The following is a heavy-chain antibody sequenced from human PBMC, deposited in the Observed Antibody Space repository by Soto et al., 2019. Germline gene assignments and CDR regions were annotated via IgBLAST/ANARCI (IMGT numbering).Heavy chain of an antibody. CDR1: GFDFSSQV. V-gene: IGHV3-23*01. Sequence: EVQLFESGGGLVQPGESLRLSCVGSGFDFSSQVMSWVRQAPGKGLEWVSSVSGSGGSKHLPDFLKGRFSSSRDNYKNTLYLEMNSLIVEDTAVYYCVKDLPLWSGYSFSENHWGPGTLVTCSS. J-gene: IGHJ5*02. D-gene: IGHD3-3*01. CDR2: VSGSGGSK. CDR3: VKDLPLWSGYSFSENH.